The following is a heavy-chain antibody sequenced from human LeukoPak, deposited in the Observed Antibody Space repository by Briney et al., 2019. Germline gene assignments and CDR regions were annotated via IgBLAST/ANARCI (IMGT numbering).Heavy chain of an antibody. D-gene: IGHD6-19*01. CDR3: ARAGWGSGWYLSFDY. Sequence: SETLSLTCTVSGGSISSYYWSWIRQPPGKGLEWIGYSYYSGSTNYNPSLKSRFTISVDTSKNQFSLKLSSVTAADTAVYYCARAGWGSGWYLSFDYWGQGTLVTVSS. CDR1: GGSISSYY. V-gene: IGHV4-59*01. J-gene: IGHJ4*02. CDR2: SYYSGST.